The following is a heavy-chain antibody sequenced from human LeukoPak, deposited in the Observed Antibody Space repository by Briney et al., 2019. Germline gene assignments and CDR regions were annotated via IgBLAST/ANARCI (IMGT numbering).Heavy chain of an antibody. V-gene: IGHV3-23*01. Sequence: GGSLRPSCAASGFTFSSYAMSWVRQAPGKGLEWVSAISGSGGSTYYADSVKGRFTISRDNSKNTLYLQMNSLRAEDTAVYYCAKFSDSSGYYDEYFDYWGQGTLVTVSS. CDR3: AKFSDSSGYYDEYFDY. CDR2: ISGSGGST. J-gene: IGHJ4*02. D-gene: IGHD3-22*01. CDR1: GFTFSSYA.